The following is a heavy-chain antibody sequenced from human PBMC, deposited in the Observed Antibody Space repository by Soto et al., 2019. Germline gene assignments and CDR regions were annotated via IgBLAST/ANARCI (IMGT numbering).Heavy chain of an antibody. CDR1: GFTFSSYA. CDR2: ISGSGGST. Sequence: PGGSLRLSCAASGFTFSSYAMSWVRQAPGKGLEWVSAISGSGGSTYYADSVKGRFTISRDNSKNTLYLQMNGLRAEDTAVYYCARWFTYGNFDYFDYWGQGTQVTVSS. CDR3: ARWFTYGNFDYFDY. D-gene: IGHD3-10*01. J-gene: IGHJ4*02. V-gene: IGHV3-23*01.